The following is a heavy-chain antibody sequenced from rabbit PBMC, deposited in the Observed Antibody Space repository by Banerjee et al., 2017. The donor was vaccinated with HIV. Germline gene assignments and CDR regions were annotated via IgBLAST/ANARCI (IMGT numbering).Heavy chain of an antibody. CDR1: GIDFSNKYV. CDR2: INTSSGNT. Sequence: QQLEESGGGLVKPGGTLTLTCKASGIDFSNKYVMCWVRQAPGKGLEWIACINTSSGNTVYASWAKGRFTISRSTSLNTVDLKMTSLTAADTATYFCARDSDNYWGPGTLVTVS. CDR3: ARDSDNY. J-gene: IGHJ2*01. V-gene: IGHV1S43*01. D-gene: IGHD1-1*01.